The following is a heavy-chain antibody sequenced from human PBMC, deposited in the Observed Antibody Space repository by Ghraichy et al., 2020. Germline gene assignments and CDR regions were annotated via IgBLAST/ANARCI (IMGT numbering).Heavy chain of an antibody. D-gene: IGHD5-24*01. CDR2: TYYRSKWYN. V-gene: IGHV6-1*01. Sequence: SETLSLTCDISGDSVSTSIAAWNWIRQSPSRGLEWLGRTYYRSKWYNDYAVSVKGRITIKSDTSKNHFSLQLDSVTPEDTAVYFCARWLHERAYVDYWGQGTLVTVSS. CDR1: GDSVSTSIAA. CDR3: ARWLHERAYVDY. J-gene: IGHJ4*02.